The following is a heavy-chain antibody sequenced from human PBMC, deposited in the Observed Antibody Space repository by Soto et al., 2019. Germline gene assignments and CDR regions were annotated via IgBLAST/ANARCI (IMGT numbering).Heavy chain of an antibody. CDR1: GFTFSSYA. D-gene: IGHD6-19*01. CDR2: ISYDGSNK. CDR3: ASDYLGIAVAGLFDY. Sequence: QVQLVESGGGVVQPGRSLRLSCAASGFTFSSYAMHWVRQAPGKGLEWVAVISYDGSNKYYADSVTGRFTISRDNSKYGLYLQMTSLKAEDTAVYYCASDYLGIAVAGLFDYWGQGTLVTVSS. V-gene: IGHV3-30-3*01. J-gene: IGHJ4*02.